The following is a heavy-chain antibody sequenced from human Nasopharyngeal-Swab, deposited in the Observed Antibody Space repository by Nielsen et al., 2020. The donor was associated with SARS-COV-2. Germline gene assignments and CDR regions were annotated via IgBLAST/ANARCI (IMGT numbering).Heavy chain of an antibody. D-gene: IGHD6-19*01. CDR2: INPNSGGT. CDR3: ARDTSGSIAVADY. Sequence: ASVKVSCKASGYTFTGYYMHWVRQAPGQGLEWMGRINPNSGGTNYAQKFQGRVTMTRDTSISTAYMELSRLRSDDTAVYYCARDTSGSIAVADYWGQGTLVTVSS. CDR1: GYTFTGYY. J-gene: IGHJ4*02. V-gene: IGHV1-2*06.